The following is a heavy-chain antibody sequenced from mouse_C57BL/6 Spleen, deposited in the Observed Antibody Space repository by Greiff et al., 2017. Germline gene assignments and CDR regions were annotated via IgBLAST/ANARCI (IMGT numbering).Heavy chain of an antibody. CDR3: AREGADRGAMDY. CDR1: GYTFTEYT. J-gene: IGHJ4*01. Sequence: VKLQQSGAELVKPGASVKLSCKASGYTFTEYTIHWVKQRSGQGLEWIGWFYPGSGSIKYNEKFKGKATLTADKSSSTVYMELSRLTSEDAAVYFCAREGADRGAMDYWGQGTSVTVSS. CDR2: FYPGSGSI. V-gene: IGHV1-62-2*01.